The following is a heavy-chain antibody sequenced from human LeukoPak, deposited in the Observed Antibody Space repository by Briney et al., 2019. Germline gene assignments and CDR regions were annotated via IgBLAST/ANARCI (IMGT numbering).Heavy chain of an antibody. CDR1: GFTFSSYG. Sequence: GGSLRLSCAASGFTFSSYGMHWVRQAPGKGLEWVAFIRYDGSNKYYADSVKGRFTISRDNSKNTLYLQMNSLRAEDTAVYYCANEAKYQLLDAFDIWGQGTMVTVSS. D-gene: IGHD2-2*01. J-gene: IGHJ3*02. CDR2: IRYDGSNK. V-gene: IGHV3-30*02. CDR3: ANEAKYQLLDAFDI.